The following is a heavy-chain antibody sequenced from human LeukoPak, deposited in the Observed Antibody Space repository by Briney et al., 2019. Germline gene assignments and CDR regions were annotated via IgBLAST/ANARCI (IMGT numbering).Heavy chain of an antibody. CDR1: GGSISSYY. V-gene: IGHV4-59*12. CDR2: IYYSGST. D-gene: IGHD3-22*01. CDR3: ARGLDYYDSSGYYY. J-gene: IGHJ4*02. Sequence: SETLSLTCTVSGGSISSYYWSWIRQPPGKGLEWLGYIYYSGSTNYNPSLKSRVTISVDTSKNQFSLKLSSVTAADTAVYYCARGLDYYDSSGYYYWGQGTLVTVSS.